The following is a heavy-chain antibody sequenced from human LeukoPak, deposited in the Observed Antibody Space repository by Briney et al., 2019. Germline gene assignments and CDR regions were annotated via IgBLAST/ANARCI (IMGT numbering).Heavy chain of an antibody. J-gene: IGHJ6*02. CDR1: GFTFTHAW. Sequence: GGSLRLSCAASGFTFTHAWMSWVRQAPGKGLEWVSAISGSGGSTYYADSVKGRFTISRDNSKNTLYLQMNSLRAEDTAVYYCANQKSYYYYGMDVWGQGTTVTVSS. CDR2: ISGSGGST. V-gene: IGHV3-23*01. CDR3: ANQKSYYYYGMDV.